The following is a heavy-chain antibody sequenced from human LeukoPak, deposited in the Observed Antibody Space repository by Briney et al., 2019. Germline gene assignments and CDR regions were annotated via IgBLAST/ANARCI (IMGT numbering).Heavy chain of an antibody. Sequence: GASVKVSCKASGYTFTSYGISWVRQAPGQGLEWMGWISAYNGNTNYAQKLQGRVTMTTDTSTSTAYMELRSLRSDDTAVYYCARHVVRVGEGPYYYYMDVWGKGTTVTVSS. CDR2: ISAYNGNT. V-gene: IGHV1-18*01. CDR1: GYTFTSYG. D-gene: IGHD2-15*01. CDR3: ARHVVRVGEGPYYYYMDV. J-gene: IGHJ6*03.